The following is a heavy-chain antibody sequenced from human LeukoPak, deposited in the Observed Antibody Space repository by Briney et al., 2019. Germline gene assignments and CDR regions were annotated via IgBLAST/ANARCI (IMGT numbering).Heavy chain of an antibody. J-gene: IGHJ6*02. CDR2: INPNSGGT. CDR1: GYTFTGYY. CDR3: ARAFGDSSGYYSYYYCYGMDV. Sequence: ASVKVSCKASGYTFTGYYMHWVRQAPGQGLEWMGWINPNSGGTNYAQKFQGRVTMTRDTSISTAYMELSRLRSDDTAVYYCARAFGDSSGYYSYYYCYGMDVWGQGTTVTVSS. V-gene: IGHV1-2*02. D-gene: IGHD3-22*01.